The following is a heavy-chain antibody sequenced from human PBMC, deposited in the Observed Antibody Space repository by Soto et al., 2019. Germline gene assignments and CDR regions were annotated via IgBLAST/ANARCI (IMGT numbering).Heavy chain of an antibody. Sequence: QITLKESGPTLVKPTQTLTLTCTFSGFSFSTSGAGVGWIRQPPGKALEWLAVIYWDDSERYSPSLKSRLTVTKTTSTHQVVLTMTNMDPADTVTYFCAHSTYYYDSSGYYRNFDYWGQGILVTVSS. CDR3: AHSTYYYDSSGYYRNFDY. D-gene: IGHD3-22*01. J-gene: IGHJ4*02. CDR1: GFSFSTSGAG. CDR2: IYWDDSE. V-gene: IGHV2-5*02.